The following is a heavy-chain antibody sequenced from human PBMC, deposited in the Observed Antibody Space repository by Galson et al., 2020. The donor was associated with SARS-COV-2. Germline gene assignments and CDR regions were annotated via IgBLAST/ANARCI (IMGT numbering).Heavy chain of an antibody. Sequence: SETLSLTCTVSGGSISSSSYYWGWIRQPPGKGLEWIGSIYYSGSTYYNPSLKSRVTISVDTSKNQFSLKLSSVTAADTAVYYCARRGGGIMITFGGVPYRDYFDYWGQGTLVTVSS. D-gene: IGHD3-16*01. J-gene: IGHJ4*02. V-gene: IGHV4-39*01. CDR2: IYYSGST. CDR3: ARRGGGIMITFGGVPYRDYFDY. CDR1: GGSISSSSYY.